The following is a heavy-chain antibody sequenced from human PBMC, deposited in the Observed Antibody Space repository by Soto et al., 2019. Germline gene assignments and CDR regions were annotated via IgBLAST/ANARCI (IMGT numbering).Heavy chain of an antibody. V-gene: IGHV1-18*01. CDR1: GYTFTSYG. D-gene: IGHD3-3*01. Sequence: ASVKVSCKASGYTFTSYGISWVRQAPGQGLEWMGWISAYNGNTNYAQKLQGRVTMTTDTSTSTAYMELRSLRSDDTAVYYCARAGRGEIWYYDFWSGYDRDRLSYYYGMDVWGQGTTVTVSS. CDR2: ISAYNGNT. J-gene: IGHJ6*02. CDR3: ARAGRGEIWYYDFWSGYDRDRLSYYYGMDV.